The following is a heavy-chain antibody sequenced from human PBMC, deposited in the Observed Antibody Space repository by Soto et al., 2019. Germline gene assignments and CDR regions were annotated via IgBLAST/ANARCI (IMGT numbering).Heavy chain of an antibody. CDR1: GLTFSIYA. V-gene: IGHV3-23*01. J-gene: IGHJ4*02. CDR3: AKNSESSAYSSFDY. CDR2: ISGSGIST. D-gene: IGHD3-22*01. Sequence: GGSLRLSCAASGLTFSIYAMSWVRQAPGKGLEWVSGISGSGISTYYADSVKGRFTISRDNSKNTLYLQMNSLRAEDTAVYYCAKNSESSAYSSFDYWGQGTLVTVSS.